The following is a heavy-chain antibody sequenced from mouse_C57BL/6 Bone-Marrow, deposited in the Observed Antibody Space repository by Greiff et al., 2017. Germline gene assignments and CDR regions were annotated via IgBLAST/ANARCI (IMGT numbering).Heavy chain of an antibody. CDR2: IYPGSGNT. CDR1: GYTFTSYG. CDR3: AVYYSNAWFAY. V-gene: IGHV1-81*01. D-gene: IGHD2-5*01. J-gene: IGHJ3*01. Sequence: QVQLQQSGAELARPGASVKLSCKASGYTFTSYGISWVKQRTGQGLEWIGEIYPGSGNTYYNEKFKGKATLTADKSSSTAYMELRSLTSEDSAVYFCAVYYSNAWFAYWGQGTLVTVSA.